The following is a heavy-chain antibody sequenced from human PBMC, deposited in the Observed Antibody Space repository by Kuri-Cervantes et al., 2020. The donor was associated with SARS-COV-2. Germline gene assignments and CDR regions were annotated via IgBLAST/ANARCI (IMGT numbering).Heavy chain of an antibody. CDR1: GGSFSGYY. CDR3: ARDRYSSSFSYYYYGMDV. CDR2: INHSGST. J-gene: IGHJ6*02. V-gene: IGHV4-34*01. D-gene: IGHD6-13*01. Sequence: GSLRLSCAVYGGSFSGYYWSWIRQPPGKGLEWIGEINHSGSTNYNPSLKSRVTISVDTSKNQFSLKLSSVTAADTAVYYCARDRYSSSFSYYYYGMDVWGQGTMVTVSS.